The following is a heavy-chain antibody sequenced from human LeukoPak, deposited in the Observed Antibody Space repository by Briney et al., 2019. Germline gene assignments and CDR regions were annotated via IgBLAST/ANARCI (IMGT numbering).Heavy chain of an antibody. V-gene: IGHV1-46*01. CDR3: ARVHDAVFGGTDDYYFDY. CDR2: INPSGGST. D-gene: IGHD3-10*01. J-gene: IGHJ4*02. Sequence: ASVKVSCKASGYTFTSYYMHWVRQAPGQGLEWMGIINPSGGSTSYAQKFQGRVTMTRDTSTSTVYMELSSLRSEDTAVYYCARVHDAVFGGTDDYYFDYWGQGTLVTVSS. CDR1: GYTFTSYY.